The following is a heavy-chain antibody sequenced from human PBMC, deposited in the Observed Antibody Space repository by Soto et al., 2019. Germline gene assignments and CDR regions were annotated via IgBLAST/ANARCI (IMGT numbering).Heavy chain of an antibody. CDR2: ISGGGSNR. V-gene: IGHV3-23*01. CDR1: GFTFSSYD. J-gene: IGHJ4*02. CDR3: AKDQHKGYCSGGGCYSY. D-gene: IGHD2-15*01. Sequence: EVQLLESGGGLVQPGGSLRLSCAASGFTFSSYDMSWVRQAPGKGLEWVSAISGGGSNRYYADSVKGRFTISRDYSKNTLYLQMNSLRAEDSAVYYCAKDQHKGYCSGGGCYSYWGQGTLVTVSS.